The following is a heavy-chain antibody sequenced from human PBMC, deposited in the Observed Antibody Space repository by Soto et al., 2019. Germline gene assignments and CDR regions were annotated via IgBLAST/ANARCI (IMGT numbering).Heavy chain of an antibody. CDR1: GFTFSGSA. Sequence: GGSLRLSCAASGFTFSGSAMHWVRQASGKGLEWVGRIRSKANSYATAHAASVKGRFTISRDDSKNTAYLQMNSLKTEDTAVYYCTRPGIAAAGPTWGQGTLVTVSS. V-gene: IGHV3-73*01. CDR3: TRPGIAAAGPT. J-gene: IGHJ5*02. D-gene: IGHD6-13*01. CDR2: IRSKANSYAT.